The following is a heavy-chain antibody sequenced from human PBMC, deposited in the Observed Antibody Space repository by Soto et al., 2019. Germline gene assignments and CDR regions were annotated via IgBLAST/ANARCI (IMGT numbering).Heavy chain of an antibody. J-gene: IGHJ5*02. Sequence: PSETLSLTCTVSGGSISSGGYYWSWIRQHPGKGLEWIGYIYYSGSTYYNPSLKSRVTISVDTSKNQFSLKLSSVTAADTAVYYCARSPGPMIVVVPSPLNWFDPWGQGTLVTVSS. CDR3: ARSPGPMIVVVPSPLNWFDP. CDR2: IYYSGST. CDR1: GGSISSGGYY. V-gene: IGHV4-31*03. D-gene: IGHD3-22*01.